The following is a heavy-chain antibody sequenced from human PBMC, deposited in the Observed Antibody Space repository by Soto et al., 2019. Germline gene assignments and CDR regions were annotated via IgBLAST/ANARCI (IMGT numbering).Heavy chain of an antibody. V-gene: IGHV3-23*01. CDR2: VGGSDDDK. D-gene: IGHD2-8*01. CDR1: GFTFSDYA. CDR3: AKDASSFNCVWDPFEM. J-gene: IGHJ3*02. Sequence: EVQLLESGGGVVQPGGSLRLSCAASGFTFSDYAMSWVRQTPGKGLQWVSGVGGSDDDKHYADSVRGRFIVSRDNSKNTLYLQKNSLRADDTAIYYCAKDASSFNCVWDPFEMWGQGTEVTVSS.